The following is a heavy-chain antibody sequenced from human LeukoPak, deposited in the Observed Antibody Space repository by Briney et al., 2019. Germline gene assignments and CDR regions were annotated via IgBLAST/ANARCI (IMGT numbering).Heavy chain of an antibody. CDR1: GFTFSNAW. Sequence: GGSLRLSCAASGFTFSNAWMSWVRQAPGKGLEWVGRIKNKTDGGTTDYAAPVKGRFTISRDDSKNTLYLQMNSLKTEDTAVYYCTTAMVRGVDFDIWGQGTMVTVSS. CDR2: IKNKTDGGTT. D-gene: IGHD3-10*01. J-gene: IGHJ3*02. V-gene: IGHV3-15*01. CDR3: TTAMVRGVDFDI.